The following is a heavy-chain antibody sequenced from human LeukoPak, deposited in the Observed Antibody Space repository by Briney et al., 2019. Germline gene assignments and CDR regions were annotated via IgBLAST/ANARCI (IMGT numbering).Heavy chain of an antibody. V-gene: IGHV3-30-3*01. Sequence: GGSLRLSCAASGFTFSSYAMHWVRQAPGKGLEWVAVISYDGSNKYYADSVKGRFTISRDNSKNTLYLQMNSLRAEDTAVYYCARDGSITMVLSYGMDVWGQGTTVTVSS. CDR1: GFTFSSYA. D-gene: IGHD3-10*01. J-gene: IGHJ6*02. CDR3: ARDGSITMVLSYGMDV. CDR2: ISYDGSNK.